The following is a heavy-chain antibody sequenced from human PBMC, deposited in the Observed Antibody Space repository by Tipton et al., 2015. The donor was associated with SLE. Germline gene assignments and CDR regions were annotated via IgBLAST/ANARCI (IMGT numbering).Heavy chain of an antibody. V-gene: IGHV1-69*05. CDR1: GGTFSSYA. CDR2: FGTA. CDR3: ARAIEMATIY. D-gene: IGHD5-24*01. Sequence: QLVQSGTEVKKPGSSVKVSCKASGGTFSSYAIFGTANYAQKFQGRVTITTDESTSTAYMELSSLRSEDTAVYYCARAIEMATIYWGQGTLVTVSS. J-gene: IGHJ4*02.